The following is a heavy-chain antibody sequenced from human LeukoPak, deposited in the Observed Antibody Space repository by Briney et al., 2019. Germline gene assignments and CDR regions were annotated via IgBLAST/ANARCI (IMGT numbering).Heavy chain of an antibody. J-gene: IGHJ3*02. CDR1: GFTFSSYS. Sequence: GGSLRLSCAASGFTFSSYSMNWVRQAPGKGLEWVSYISSGSITIYYADSVKGRFTISRDNAKNSLYLQMNSLRAEDTAVYYCAGARDAFDIWGQGTMVTVSS. CDR2: ISSGSITI. CDR3: AGARDAFDI. V-gene: IGHV3-48*04.